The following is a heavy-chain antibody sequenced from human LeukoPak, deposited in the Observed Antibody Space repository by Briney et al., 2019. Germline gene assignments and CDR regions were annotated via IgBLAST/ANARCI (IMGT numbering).Heavy chain of an antibody. D-gene: IGHD6-19*01. Sequence: GGSLRLSCAASGFTFSNYDMSWVRQAPGKGLEWVSSISDSGGSTYYADSVKGRFAISRGNSKNTLYLQMTNLRAADTAVYYCAKDLSRAVAADWFDPWDQGSLVTVSS. J-gene: IGHJ5*02. CDR2: ISDSGGST. CDR1: GFTFSNYD. V-gene: IGHV3-23*01. CDR3: AKDLSRAVAADWFDP.